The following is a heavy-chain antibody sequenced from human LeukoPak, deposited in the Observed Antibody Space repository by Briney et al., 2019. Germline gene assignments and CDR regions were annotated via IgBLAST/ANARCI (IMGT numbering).Heavy chain of an antibody. CDR1: GFTFTTYG. D-gene: IGHD1-1*01. V-gene: IGHV3-33*08. J-gene: IGHJ4*02. CDR2: IYYDGSNI. CDR3: ARDWKTNSFDY. Sequence: TGGSLRLSCAASGFTFTTYGMHWVRQAPGKGLEWVAFIYYDGSNIYYADYVKGRFTISRDISKNTLYLQMDSLRAEDTAIYYCARDWKTNSFDYWGQGTLVTVSS.